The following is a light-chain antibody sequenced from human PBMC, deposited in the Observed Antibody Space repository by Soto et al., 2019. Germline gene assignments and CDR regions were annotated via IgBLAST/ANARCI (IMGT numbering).Light chain of an antibody. CDR2: GAS. CDR3: QQYGTWPYT. V-gene: IGKV3-15*01. CDR1: QSISTN. J-gene: IGKJ2*01. Sequence: ETVLTQSPATLSVSPGERVTLSCRASQSISTNSAWYQQKPGQAPRLLMYGASTRATGIPARFSGSGSGTEFTLTISSLQSADFAVYYCQQYGTWPYTFGQGTKLEIK.